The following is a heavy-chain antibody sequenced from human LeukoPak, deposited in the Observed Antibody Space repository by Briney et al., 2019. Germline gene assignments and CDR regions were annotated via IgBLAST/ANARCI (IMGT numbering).Heavy chain of an antibody. D-gene: IGHD3-22*01. CDR3: AKDGTYDSSGYPDY. J-gene: IGHJ4*02. CDR2: IRYDGSNK. Sequence: GGSLRLSCAASGFTFSSYGMHWVRQAPGKGLEWVAFIRYDGSNKYYADSVKGRFTISRDNSKNTLYLQMNSLRAEDTAVYYCAKDGTYDSSGYPDYWGQGTLVTVSS. V-gene: IGHV3-30*02. CDR1: GFTFSSYG.